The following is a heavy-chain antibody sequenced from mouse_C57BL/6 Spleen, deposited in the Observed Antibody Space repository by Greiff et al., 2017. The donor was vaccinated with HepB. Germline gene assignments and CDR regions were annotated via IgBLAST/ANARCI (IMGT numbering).Heavy chain of an antibody. D-gene: IGHD3-2*02. CDR3: TRSTAQATWAY. Sequence: VQLQQSGAELVRPGASVTLSCKASGYTFTDYEMHWVKQTPVHGLEWIGAIDPETGGTAYNQKFKGKAILTADKSSSTAYMELRSLTSEDSAVYYCTRSTAQATWAYWGQGTLVTVSA. V-gene: IGHV1-15*01. CDR1: GYTFTDYE. CDR2: IDPETGGT. J-gene: IGHJ3*01.